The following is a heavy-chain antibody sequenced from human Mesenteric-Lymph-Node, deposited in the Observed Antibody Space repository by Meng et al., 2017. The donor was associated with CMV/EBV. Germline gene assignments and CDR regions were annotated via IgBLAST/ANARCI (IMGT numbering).Heavy chain of an antibody. CDR2: AYYRSQWHI. CDR1: GDSVSSNNAA. D-gene: IGHD3-16*01. Sequence: SETLSLTCAISGDSVSSNNAAWNWIRQSPSRGLEWLGRAYYRSQWHIEYAVSLKGRITINPDTSKNHFSLQLNSMTPEDMAVYYCGGDFWGSPGEYWGQGTQVTVSS. V-gene: IGHV6-1*01. J-gene: IGHJ4*02. CDR3: GGDFWGSPGEY.